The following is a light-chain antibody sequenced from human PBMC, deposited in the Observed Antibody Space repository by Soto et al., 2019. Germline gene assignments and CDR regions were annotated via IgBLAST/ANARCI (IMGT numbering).Light chain of an antibody. J-gene: IGKJ1*01. CDR1: QGIRND. CDR3: LQHNSYPRT. V-gene: IGKV1-17*01. Sequence: DIQLTPPPSSLSASVEDRDTITCGASQGIRNDLGWYQQKPGKAPKRLIYAAASLQSGVPSRFSGSGSGTEFSLTISSLQPEDFATYYCLQHNSYPRTFGQGTKVDIK. CDR2: AAA.